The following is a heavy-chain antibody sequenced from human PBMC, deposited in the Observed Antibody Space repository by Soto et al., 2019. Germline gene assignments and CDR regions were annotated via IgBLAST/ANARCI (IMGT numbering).Heavy chain of an antibody. CDR3: ARDRTTDGFDP. D-gene: IGHD1-7*01. CDR1: GGSFSGYY. J-gene: IGHJ5*02. CDR2: INHSGST. Sequence: QVQLQQWGAGLLKPSEPLSLTCAVYGGSFSGYYWSWIRQPPGKGLEWIGEINHSGSTNYNPSLKSRVTISVDTSKNQFSLKLSSVTAADTAVYYCARDRTTDGFDPWGQGTLVTVSS. V-gene: IGHV4-34*01.